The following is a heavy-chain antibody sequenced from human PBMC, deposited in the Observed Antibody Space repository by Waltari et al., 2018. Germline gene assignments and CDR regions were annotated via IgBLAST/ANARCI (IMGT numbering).Heavy chain of an antibody. CDR1: GFTFSSYW. D-gene: IGHD4-17*01. CDR2: IKQDGSEK. Sequence: EVQLVESGGGLVQPGGSLRLSCAASGFTFSSYWMSWVRQAPGKGLEWVANIKQDGSEKYYVDSVKGRFTIARDNAKNSLYLQMNSLRAEDTAVYYCARDYGDYGGAFDIWGQGTMVTVSS. V-gene: IGHV3-7*01. CDR3: ARDYGDYGGAFDI. J-gene: IGHJ3*02.